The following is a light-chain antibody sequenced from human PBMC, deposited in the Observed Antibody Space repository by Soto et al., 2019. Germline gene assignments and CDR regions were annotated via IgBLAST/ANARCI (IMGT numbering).Light chain of an antibody. CDR2: DVS. CDR1: SSDVGGYNY. J-gene: IGLJ2*01. CDR3: SSHTWSSTLVV. Sequence: QSALTQPASVSGSPGQSITISCTGTSSDVGGYNYVSWYQQHPGKAPKLMIYDVSNRPSGVSNRFSGSRSGNTASLSISGLQAEDEDDYYCSSHTWSSTLVVFGGGTKVTVL. V-gene: IGLV2-14*01.